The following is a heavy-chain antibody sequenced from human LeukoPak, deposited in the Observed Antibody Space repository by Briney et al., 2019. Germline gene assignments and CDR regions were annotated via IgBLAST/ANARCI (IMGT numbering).Heavy chain of an antibody. CDR3: ARTPSGYYYYYYYLDV. D-gene: IGHD3-22*01. J-gene: IGHJ6*03. CDR1: GGSFSGYY. Sequence: SETLSLTCAVYGGSFSGYYWSWIRQPPGKGLEWIGEINHSGSTNYNPSLKSRVTIPVDTSKNQFSLKLSSVTAADTAVYYCARTPSGYYYYYYYLDVWGKGTTVTVSS. V-gene: IGHV4-34*01. CDR2: INHSGST.